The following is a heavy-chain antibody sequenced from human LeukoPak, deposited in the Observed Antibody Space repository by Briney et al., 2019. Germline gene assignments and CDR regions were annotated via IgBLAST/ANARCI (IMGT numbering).Heavy chain of an antibody. CDR2: IYYSGST. V-gene: IGHV4-59*01. D-gene: IGHD3-10*01. CDR1: GGSISSYY. CDR3: ARVPFGDYYFDY. Sequence: SETLSLTSTVSGGSISSYYWSWIRQPPGKGLEWIGYIYYSGSTNYNPSLKSRVTIPVDTSKNQFSLKLSSVTAADTAVYYCARVPFGDYYFDYWGQGTLVTVSS. J-gene: IGHJ4*02.